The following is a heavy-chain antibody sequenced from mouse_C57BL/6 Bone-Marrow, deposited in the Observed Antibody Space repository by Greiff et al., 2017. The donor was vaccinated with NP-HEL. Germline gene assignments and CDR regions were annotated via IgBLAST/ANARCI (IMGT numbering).Heavy chain of an antibody. Sequence: EVQVVESGGGLVQPGGSLKFSCAASGFTFSDYGMAWVRQAPRKGPEWVAFISNLAYSIYYADTVTGRFTISRENAKNTLYLEMSSLRSEDTAMYYCGRRGYFDVWGTGTTVTVSS. V-gene: IGHV5-15*04. CDR3: GRRGYFDV. J-gene: IGHJ1*03. CDR1: GFTFSDYG. CDR2: ISNLAYSI.